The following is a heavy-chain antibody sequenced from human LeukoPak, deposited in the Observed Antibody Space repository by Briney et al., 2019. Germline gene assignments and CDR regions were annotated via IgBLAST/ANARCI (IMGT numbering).Heavy chain of an antibody. J-gene: IGHJ4*02. CDR1: GYSISSGYY. CDR2: IYHSGIT. CDR3: VRERTDSGYYHDY. V-gene: IGHV4-38-2*02. D-gene: IGHD3-22*01. Sequence: SETLSLTCTVSGYSISSGYYWGWIRQPPGKDLEWIGYIYHSGITYYNPSLKSRVTISVDTSKNQFSLSLSSVTAADSAVYYCVRERTDSGYYHDYWGQGTLVTVSS.